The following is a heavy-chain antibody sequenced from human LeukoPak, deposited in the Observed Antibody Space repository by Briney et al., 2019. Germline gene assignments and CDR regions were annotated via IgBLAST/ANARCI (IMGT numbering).Heavy chain of an antibody. CDR3: AKDLWFGELYSGGYFDY. V-gene: IGHV4-39*07. Sequence: PSETLSLTCTVSGGSISTSNYYWGWIRQPPGKGLEWIGNIFYSGSTYYSPSLRSRVTISLDTSRNQFSLKLNSVTAADTAVYYCAKDLWFGELYSGGYFDYWGQGTLVTVSS. CDR2: IFYSGST. CDR1: GGSISTSNYY. J-gene: IGHJ4*02. D-gene: IGHD3-10*01.